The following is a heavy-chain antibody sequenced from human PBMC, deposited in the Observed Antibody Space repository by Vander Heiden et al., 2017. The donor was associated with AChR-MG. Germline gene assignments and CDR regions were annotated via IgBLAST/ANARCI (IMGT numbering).Heavy chain of an antibody. Sequence: QVQLVESGGGVVQPGRSLRLSCAASGFTFSSYGRHWVRQAPGKGLEWVAVIWYDGSNKYYADAVKGRFTISRDNSKNTLYLQMNSLRAEDTAVYYCARASYCGGDCYSRGWFDPWGQGTLVTVSS. J-gene: IGHJ5*02. CDR3: ARASYCGGDCYSRGWFDP. D-gene: IGHD2-21*01. V-gene: IGHV3-33*01. CDR2: IWYDGSNK. CDR1: GFTFSSYG.